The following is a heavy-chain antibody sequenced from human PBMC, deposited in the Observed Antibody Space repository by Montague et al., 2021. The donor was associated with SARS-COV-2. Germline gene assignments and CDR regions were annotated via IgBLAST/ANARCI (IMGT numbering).Heavy chain of an antibody. CDR2: IDWDDDK. CDR1: GFSLSTSGMC. V-gene: IGHV2-70*11. Sequence: VKPTQTLTLTCTFSGFSLSTSGMCVSWIRQPPGKALEWLARIDWDDDKYYSTSLKTRLTISKDTSKNQVVLTMTNMDPVDTATYYCARIRMDIVALDYWGQGTLVTVSS. D-gene: IGHD5-12*01. J-gene: IGHJ4*02. CDR3: ARIRMDIVALDY.